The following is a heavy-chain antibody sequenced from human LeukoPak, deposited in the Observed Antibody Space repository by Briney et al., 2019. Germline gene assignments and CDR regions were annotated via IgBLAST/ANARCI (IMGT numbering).Heavy chain of an antibody. Sequence: GGSLRLPCAASGFTFSSYAMSWIRQAPGKGLEWVSVVSGSGSSTYYADSVKGRFTISRDNSKNTLYLQMNSLTAEDTAVYFCAKAQRTIRQYFYDGMDVWGQGATVTVSS. CDR2: VSGSGSST. D-gene: IGHD3-9*01. J-gene: IGHJ6*02. CDR1: GFTFSSYA. CDR3: AKAQRTIRQYFYDGMDV. V-gene: IGHV3-23*01.